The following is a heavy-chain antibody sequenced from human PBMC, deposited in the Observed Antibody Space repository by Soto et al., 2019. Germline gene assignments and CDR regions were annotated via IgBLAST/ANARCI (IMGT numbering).Heavy chain of an antibody. CDR3: VRYTGGVY. CDR1: GFTFGTYW. Sequence: VQLVESGGGLVQPGGSLRLSCAVSGFTFGTYWMHWVRQGPGKGLEWLSGINSDGTTAIYADSAKGRFTISRDNAENTLYLRLNSLRVEDTAVYYCVRYTGGVYWGQGTLVTVSS. D-gene: IGHD3-16*01. J-gene: IGHJ4*02. CDR2: INSDGTTA. V-gene: IGHV3-74*01.